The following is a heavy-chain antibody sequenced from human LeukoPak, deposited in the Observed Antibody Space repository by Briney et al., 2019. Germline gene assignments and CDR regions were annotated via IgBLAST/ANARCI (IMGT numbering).Heavy chain of an antibody. CDR2: IYTSGST. Sequence: SETLPLTCTVSGGFISSYYWSWIRQPPGKGLEWIGYIYTSGSTNYNPSLKSRVTISVDTSKNQFSLKLSSVTAADTAVYYCARLLNSNYDYYYYYYMDVWGKGTTVTVPS. V-gene: IGHV4-4*09. CDR1: GGFISSYY. CDR3: ARLLNSNYDYYYYYYMDV. D-gene: IGHD4-11*01. J-gene: IGHJ6*03.